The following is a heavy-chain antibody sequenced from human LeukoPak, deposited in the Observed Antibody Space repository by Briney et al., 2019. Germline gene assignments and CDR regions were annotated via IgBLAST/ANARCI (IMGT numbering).Heavy chain of an antibody. CDR1: GGSISSGDYY. D-gene: IGHD4-17*01. V-gene: IGHV4-30-4*01. J-gene: IGHJ4*02. Sequence: KSSETLSLTCTVSGGSISSGDYYWGWIRQPPGKGLEWIGYIYYSGSTYYNPSLKSRVTISVDTSKNQFSLKLSSVTAADTAVYYCARGDGDYDYFDYWGQGTLVTVSS. CDR2: IYYSGST. CDR3: ARGDGDYDYFDY.